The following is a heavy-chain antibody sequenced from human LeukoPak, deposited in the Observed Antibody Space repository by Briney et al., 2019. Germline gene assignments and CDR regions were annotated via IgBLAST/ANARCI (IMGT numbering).Heavy chain of an antibody. D-gene: IGHD2-2*01. V-gene: IGHV4-30-2*01. CDR1: GGSISSGLYS. CDR2: MYHTGST. CDR3: ARLQYCSGTSCYWFDP. J-gene: IGHJ5*02. Sequence: SETLSLTCAVSGGSISSGLYSWSWIRQPLVKGLEWIGHMYHTGSTYYNRSPKSRVTISVDTCKNEFSLRLSSVTAADTAVYYCARLQYCSGTSCYWFDPWGQGTLVTVSS.